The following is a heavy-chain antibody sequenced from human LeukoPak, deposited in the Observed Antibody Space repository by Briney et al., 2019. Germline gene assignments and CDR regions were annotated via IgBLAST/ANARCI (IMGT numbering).Heavy chain of an antibody. CDR2: ISSSGSTI. CDR3: ARDPTGGSGSYYFDY. V-gene: IGHV3-48*03. J-gene: IGHJ4*02. CDR1: GFTFSSYE. Sequence: PGGSLRLSCAASGFTFSSYEMNWVRQAPGKGLEWVSYISSSGSTIYYADSVKGRFTISRDNAKNSLYLQMNSLRAEDTAVYYCARDPTGGSGSYYFDYWGQGTLVTVSS. D-gene: IGHD3-10*01.